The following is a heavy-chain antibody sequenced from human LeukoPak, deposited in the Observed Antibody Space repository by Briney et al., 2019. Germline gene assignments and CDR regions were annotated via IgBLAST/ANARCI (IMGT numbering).Heavy chain of an antibody. CDR3: ARTTIFGAPEGPVDDP. D-gene: IGHD3-3*01. V-gene: IGHV2-70*11. Sequence: SGPALVKPTQTLTLTCTFSGFSLSTSGMCVSWIRQPPGKALEWLARIDWDDDKYYCTSLKTRLTISKDTSKNQVVLTMTNMDPVDTATYYCARTTIFGAPEGPVDDPWGQGTLVTVSS. J-gene: IGHJ5*02. CDR2: IDWDDDK. CDR1: GFSLSTSGMC.